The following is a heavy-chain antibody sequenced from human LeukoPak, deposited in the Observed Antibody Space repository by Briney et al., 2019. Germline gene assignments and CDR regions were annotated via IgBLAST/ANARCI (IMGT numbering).Heavy chain of an antibody. Sequence: GGSLRLSCTASGFTFSNYAVNWVRQAPGKGLEWVAYISYDGNSERYADSVKGRFTISRDNSNHTVYLQMDSLRDEDTAVYYCARGQSLDPWGQGNLVVVSS. CDR3: ARGQSLDP. CDR1: GFTFSNYA. V-gene: IGHV3-30*01. J-gene: IGHJ5*02. CDR2: ISYDGNSE.